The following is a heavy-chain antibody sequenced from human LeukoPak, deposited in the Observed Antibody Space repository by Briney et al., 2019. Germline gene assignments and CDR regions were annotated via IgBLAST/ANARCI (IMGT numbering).Heavy chain of an antibody. J-gene: IGHJ6*02. CDR2: ISNNGATT. V-gene: IGHV3-64D*06. D-gene: IGHD3-9*01. CDR1: GFTFSNYA. Sequence: PGRSLRLSCAASGFTFSNYALHWVRQAPGKGLEYVSTISNNGATTYYADSVKGRFTISRDNSKNTLYLQMTSLRVEDTAVFHCVKDRDYNILTGFYTRLGMDVWGQGTTVTVSS. CDR3: VKDRDYNILTGFYTRLGMDV.